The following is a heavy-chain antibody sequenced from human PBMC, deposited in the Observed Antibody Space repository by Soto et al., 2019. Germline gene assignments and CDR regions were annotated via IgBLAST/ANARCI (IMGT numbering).Heavy chain of an antibody. CDR1: GGSISSGGYY. CDR3: ASQATGWYPDY. D-gene: IGHD6-19*01. V-gene: IGHV4-31*03. J-gene: IGHJ4*02. CDR2: IYDSGST. Sequence: SETLSLTCTVSGGSISSGGYYWSWVRQHPGKGLEWIGYIYDSGSTYYNPSLKSRVTISIDTSKNQFSLKLTSATAADTAVYYCASQATGWYPDYWGQGTLVTVSS.